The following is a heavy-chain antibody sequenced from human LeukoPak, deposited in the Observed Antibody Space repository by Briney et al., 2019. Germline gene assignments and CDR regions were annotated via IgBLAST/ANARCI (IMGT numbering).Heavy chain of an antibody. V-gene: IGHV4-59*12. CDR3: ARSLSAAGTWDYFDY. Sequence: SETLSLTCTVSGGSISSYYWSWIRQPPGKGLEWIGYIYYSGSTNYNPSLKSRVTMSLDTSKNQFSLELTSVTAADTAVYYCARSLSAAGTWDYFDYWGQGTLVTVST. CDR2: IYYSGST. CDR1: GGSISSYY. D-gene: IGHD1-7*01. J-gene: IGHJ4*02.